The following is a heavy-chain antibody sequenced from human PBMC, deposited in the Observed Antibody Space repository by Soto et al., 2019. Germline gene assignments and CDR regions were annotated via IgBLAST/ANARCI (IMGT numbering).Heavy chain of an antibody. J-gene: IGHJ4*02. CDR1: GYTFTSYA. D-gene: IGHD6-19*01. CDR2: INAGNGNT. V-gene: IGHV1-3*01. Sequence: QVQLVQSGAEVKKPGASVKVSCKASGYTFTSYAMHWVRQAPGQRLEWMGWINAGNGNTKYSQKFQGRVNITRDTSASTAYMELSRLRSEDTAVYYCAREGIAVAGSWDYCGQGTLVTVSS. CDR3: AREGIAVAGSWDY.